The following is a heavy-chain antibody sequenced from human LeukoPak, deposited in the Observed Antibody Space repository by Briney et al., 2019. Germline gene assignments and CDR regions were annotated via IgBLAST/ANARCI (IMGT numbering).Heavy chain of an antibody. CDR1: GGSISSGDYY. J-gene: IGHJ3*02. CDR2: IYYSGST. V-gene: IGHV4-30-4*08. Sequence: PSETLSLTCTVSGGSISSGDYYWSWIRQPPGKGLEWIGYIYYSGSTYYNPSLKSRVTISVDTSKNQFSLKLSSVTAADTAVYYCARSEVVITLHDAFDIWGQGTMVTVSS. CDR3: ARSEVVITLHDAFDI. D-gene: IGHD3-22*01.